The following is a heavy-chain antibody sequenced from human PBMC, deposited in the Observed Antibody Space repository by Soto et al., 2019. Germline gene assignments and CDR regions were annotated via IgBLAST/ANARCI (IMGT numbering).Heavy chain of an antibody. CDR3: AKYRGYSYGTYYYYGMDV. CDR2: ISYDGSNK. V-gene: IGHV3-30*18. D-gene: IGHD5-18*01. J-gene: IGHJ6*02. CDR1: GFTFSSYG. Sequence: GGSLRLSCAASGFTFSSYGMHWVRQAPGKGLEWVAVISYDGSNKYYADTEKGRFTISRDNSKNTLYLQMNSLRAEDTAVYYFAKYRGYSYGTYYYYGMDVWGQGTTVTVSS.